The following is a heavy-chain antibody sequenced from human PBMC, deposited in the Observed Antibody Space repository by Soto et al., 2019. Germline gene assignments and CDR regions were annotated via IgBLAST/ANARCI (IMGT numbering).Heavy chain of an antibody. CDR3: ARWSAIVGGAEALDV. J-gene: IGHJ3*01. CDR1: GYTFINYG. CDR2: LSAYNGDT. Sequence: QVQLVQSGAEVKKPGASVRVSCKTSGYTFINYGITWVRQAPGQGLEWMGWLSAYNGDTSSSEKLQDRFTMTTDTSTITVYMALRSLTSADAAVYCCARWSAIVGGAEALDVWGQGKMVIVSS. D-gene: IGHD1-26*01. V-gene: IGHV1-18*01.